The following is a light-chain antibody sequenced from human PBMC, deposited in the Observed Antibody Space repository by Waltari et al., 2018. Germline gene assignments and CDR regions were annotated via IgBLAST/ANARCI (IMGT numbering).Light chain of an antibody. Sequence: SSELTQDPAVSVALRQTVRITCQGDSLSRYYASWYQQRPGQAPLLVLYGQDNRPSGIPDRFSGSTSGNTASLTITRAQAEDAGVYYCLSRDTSSTRVFGGGTTLTV. CDR3: LSRDTSSTRV. CDR2: GQD. V-gene: IGLV3-19*01. CDR1: SLSRYY. J-gene: IGLJ3*02.